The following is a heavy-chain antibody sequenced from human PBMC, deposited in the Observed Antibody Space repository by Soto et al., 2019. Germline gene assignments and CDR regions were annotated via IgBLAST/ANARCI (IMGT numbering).Heavy chain of an antibody. J-gene: IGHJ6*02. V-gene: IGHV5-51*01. CDR3: ARQGSNGAYYYYGMDV. D-gene: IGHD3-16*01. CDR1: GYRFSSYW. CDR2: IYPGDSDT. Sequence: GESPKISCKGSGYRFSSYWIAWVRQMPGKGLEWMGIIYPGDSDTRYSPSFEGQVTISADKSNSTAYLQWSSLKASDTAMYYCARQGSNGAYYYYGMDVWGQGTTVTVSS.